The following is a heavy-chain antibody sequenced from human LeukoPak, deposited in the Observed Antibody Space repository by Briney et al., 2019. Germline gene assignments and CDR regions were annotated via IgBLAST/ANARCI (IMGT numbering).Heavy chain of an antibody. D-gene: IGHD2-8*01. V-gene: IGHV4-4*02. CDR1: GGSITTTNF. J-gene: IGHJ4*02. Sequence: KSSETLSLTCGVSGGSITTTNFWSWGRQAPGQGLGWIGEISLSGLTNYNSSLSRRVTISLDRAKNHLSLNLRSVTAADTAIYYCTRENGAFSPFGFWGQGTVVTVSS. CDR3: TRENGAFSPFGF. CDR2: ISLSGLT.